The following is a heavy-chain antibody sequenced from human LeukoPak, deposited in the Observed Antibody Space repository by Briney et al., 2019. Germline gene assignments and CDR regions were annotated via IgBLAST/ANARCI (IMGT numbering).Heavy chain of an antibody. CDR2: IWYVGSNK. Sequence: GGSLRLSCAASGFTFSSYGMHWVREAPGRGLEWGAVIWYVGSNKYYADSVKGRFTISRDNSKNTLYLQMNSLRAEDTAVYYCARVAGEWFHFPRKSKTAYYYYMDVWGKGTTVTVSS. J-gene: IGHJ6*03. CDR1: GFTFSSYG. V-gene: IGHV3-33*01. D-gene: IGHD3-3*01. CDR3: ARVAGEWFHFPRKSKTAYYYYMDV.